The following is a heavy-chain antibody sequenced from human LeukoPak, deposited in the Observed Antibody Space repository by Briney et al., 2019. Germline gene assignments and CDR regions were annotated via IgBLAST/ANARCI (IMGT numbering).Heavy chain of an antibody. CDR3: ARKLYCSSTSCSFYGMDV. J-gene: IGHJ6*02. V-gene: IGHV3-64*01. Sequence: GGSLRLSCAASGFTFSSYAMHWVRQAPGKGLEYVSAISSNGGSTYYANSVKGRFTISRDNSKNTLYLQMGSLRAEDMAVYYCARKLYCSSTSCSFYGMDVWGQGTMVTVSS. D-gene: IGHD2-2*01. CDR2: ISSNGGST. CDR1: GFTFSSYA.